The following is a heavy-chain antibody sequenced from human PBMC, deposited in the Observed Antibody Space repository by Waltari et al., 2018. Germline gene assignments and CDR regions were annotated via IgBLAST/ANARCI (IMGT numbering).Heavy chain of an antibody. D-gene: IGHD7-27*01. V-gene: IGHV3-21*01. CDR3: ATGGWGFYLDN. J-gene: IGHJ4*02. Sequence: EVQMVESGGGLVKPGGSLRLSCAASGFTLRSYSMNWVRQAPGKGLEWISSISSTGTYTHYADSVKGRFTISRDNAKNSLYLQMNSLRAEDTGVYWCATGGWGFYLDNWGQGTLVTFSS. CDR1: GFTLRSYS. CDR2: ISSTGTYT.